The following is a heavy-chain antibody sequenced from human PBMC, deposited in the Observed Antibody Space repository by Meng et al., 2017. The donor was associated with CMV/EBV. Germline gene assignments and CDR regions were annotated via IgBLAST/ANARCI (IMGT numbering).Heavy chain of an antibody. J-gene: IGHJ4*02. V-gene: IGHV1-18*01. Sequence: NAAGYTFTSYGISWVRQAPGQGLEWMGWISAYNGNTNYAQKLQGRVTMTTDTSTSTAYMELRSLRSDDTAVYYCARPFGVVNLPDYWGQGTLVTVSS. D-gene: IGHD3-3*01. CDR3: ARPFGVVNLPDY. CDR2: ISAYNGNT. CDR1: GYTFTSYG.